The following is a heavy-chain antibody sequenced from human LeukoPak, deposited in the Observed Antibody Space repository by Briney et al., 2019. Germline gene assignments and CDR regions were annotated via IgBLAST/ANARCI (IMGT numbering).Heavy chain of an antibody. J-gene: IGHJ4*02. Sequence: SETLSLTCTVSGGSISSGSYYWSWIRQPAGKGLEWIGRIYTSGSTNYNPSLKSRVTISVDTSKNQFSLKLSSVTAADTAVYYCRYSLAVAGTDYWGQGTLVTVSS. D-gene: IGHD6-19*01. CDR1: GGSISSGSYY. CDR2: IYTSGST. CDR3: RYSLAVAGTDY. V-gene: IGHV4-61*02.